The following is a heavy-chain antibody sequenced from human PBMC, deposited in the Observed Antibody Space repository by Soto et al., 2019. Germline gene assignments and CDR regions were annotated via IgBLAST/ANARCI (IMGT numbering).Heavy chain of an antibody. Sequence: SETLSLTCTVSGGSISSGDYYWSWIRQPPGKGLEWIGYIYYSGSTYYNPSLKSRVTISVDTSKNQFSLRLSSVTAADTAIYYCATRITVFGLLIPPFDPWGQGTQVTVSS. D-gene: IGHD3-3*01. J-gene: IGHJ5*02. CDR2: IYYSGST. CDR3: ATRITVFGLLIPPFDP. V-gene: IGHV4-30-4*02. CDR1: GGSISSGDYY.